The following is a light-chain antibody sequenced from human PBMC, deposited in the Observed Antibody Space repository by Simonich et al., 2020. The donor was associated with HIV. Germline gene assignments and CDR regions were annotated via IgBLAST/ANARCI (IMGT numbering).Light chain of an antibody. CDR1: QRVSSY. CDR3: QQYYTTPYT. CDR2: DAS. V-gene: IGKV3-11*01. J-gene: IGKJ2*01. Sequence: EIVLTQSPGTLSLSPGERATLSCRASQRVSSYLAWYQQKPGQAPRLLIVDASHRDNGIPARFSGSGSGTDFTLTISSLQAEDVAVYYCQQYYTTPYTFGLGTKLEIK.